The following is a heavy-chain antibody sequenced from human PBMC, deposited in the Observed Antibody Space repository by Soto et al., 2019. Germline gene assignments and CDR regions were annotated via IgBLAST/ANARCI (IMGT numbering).Heavy chain of an antibody. CDR3: ARATRRSTLVRGVTTALDY. D-gene: IGHD3-10*01. CDR1: GFTFKIYD. Sequence: GGSLRLSCEASGFTFKIYDMNWVRQAPGKGLEWVSYISSTGSPMYYAESVKGRFTISRDNAKNSLFLQMNSLRGEDTAIYFCARATRRSTLVRGVTTALDYWGQGALVTVSS. J-gene: IGHJ4*02. V-gene: IGHV3-21*01. CDR2: ISSTGSPM.